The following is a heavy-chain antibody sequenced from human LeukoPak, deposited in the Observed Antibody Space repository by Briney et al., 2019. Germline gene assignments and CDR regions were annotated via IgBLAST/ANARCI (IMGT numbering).Heavy chain of an antibody. CDR2: INPNSGGT. V-gene: IGHV1-2*02. Sequence: VASVKVSCKASGYTFTGYYMHWVRQAPGQGLEWMGWINPNSGGTNYAQKFQGRVTLTRDTSISTAYMEMRKLTSDDTAFYYCARGRIAAAGAIDYWGQGARVTVSS. CDR3: ARGRIAAAGAIDY. J-gene: IGHJ4*02. D-gene: IGHD6-13*01. CDR1: GYTFTGYY.